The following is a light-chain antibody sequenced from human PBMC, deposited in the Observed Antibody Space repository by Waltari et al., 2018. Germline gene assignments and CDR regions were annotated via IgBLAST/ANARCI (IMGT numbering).Light chain of an antibody. V-gene: IGLV2-11*01. Sequence: QSALTQPRPVSGSPGQSVTISCTGPRSDVGGYNYVSWYQQPQGKAPKRITYDVSKRPSGVPDRFSGSKSGNTASLTISGLQAEDEADYYCCSYAGSYTHVVFGGGTKLTVL. J-gene: IGLJ2*01. CDR1: RSDVGGYNY. CDR3: CSYAGSYTHVV. CDR2: DVS.